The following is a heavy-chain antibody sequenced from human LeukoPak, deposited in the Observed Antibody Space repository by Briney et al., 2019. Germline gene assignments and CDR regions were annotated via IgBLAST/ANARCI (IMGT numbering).Heavy chain of an antibody. D-gene: IGHD3-22*01. CDR1: GYNFTNYY. V-gene: IGHV1-69-2*01. CDR2: VDPEDGET. CDR3: ATNRVGGSGYGIDY. J-gene: IGHJ4*01. Sequence: ATVKISCKVSGYNFTNYYMHWVQQAPGKGLEWMGLVDPEDGETIYAEKFQGRVTITADTSTDTAYMELSSLRSEDTAVYYCATNRVGGSGYGIDYWGQGTLVTVSS.